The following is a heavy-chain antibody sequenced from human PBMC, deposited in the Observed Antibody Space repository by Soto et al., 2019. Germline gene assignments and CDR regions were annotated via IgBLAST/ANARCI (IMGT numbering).Heavy chain of an antibody. J-gene: IGHJ5*02. CDR2: IYHCGRT. CDR1: GGSISSGGYS. D-gene: IGHD2-15*01. CDR3: ARDLLEGNWFDP. V-gene: IGHV4-30-2*01. Sequence: QLQLQESGSGLVRPSQTLSLTCAVSGGSISSGGYSWNWIRQPPGKGLEWIGYIYHCGRTLYNPSLKSRLTILVDKSKNHFSLKLTSVTAADTAVYYCARDLLEGNWFDPWGQGTLVTVSS.